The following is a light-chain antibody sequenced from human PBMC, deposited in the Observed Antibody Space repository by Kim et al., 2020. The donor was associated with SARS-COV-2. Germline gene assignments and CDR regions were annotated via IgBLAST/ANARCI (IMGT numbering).Light chain of an antibody. CDR3: QQYGSSPWT. CDR1: QSVRSSY. V-gene: IGKV3-20*01. J-gene: IGKJ1*01. Sequence: SPGARATLSCRASQSVRSSYLAWYQQKPGQAPRLLIYGASSRATGIPDRFSGSGSGTDFTLTISRLEPEDFAVYYCQQYGSSPWTFGQGTKVDIK. CDR2: GAS.